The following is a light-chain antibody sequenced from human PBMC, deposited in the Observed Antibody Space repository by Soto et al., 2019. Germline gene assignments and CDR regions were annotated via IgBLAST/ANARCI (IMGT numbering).Light chain of an antibody. Sequence: QSALTQPASVSGSPGQSITISCTGTSNDVGGYNYVSWYQQHPGKAPKLMIYDVSNRPSGVSNRFSGSKSGNTASLTISGLQAEDEADYYCSSYTSSSTPLYVFGTGTKVTV. CDR3: SSYTSSSTPLYV. CDR2: DVS. V-gene: IGLV2-14*01. CDR1: SNDVGGYNY. J-gene: IGLJ1*01.